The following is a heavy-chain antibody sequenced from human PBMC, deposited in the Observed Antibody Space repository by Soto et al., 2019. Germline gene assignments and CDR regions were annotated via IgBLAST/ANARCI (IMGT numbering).Heavy chain of an antibody. CDR1: GGSISSIKW. D-gene: IGHD3-10*01. Sequence: QVQLQESGPGLVKPSGTLSLTCAVSGGSISSIKWWSWVRQPPGKGLEWIGEIYHSGSAKDNPSLKSRVTISVDKSKNQFSLKLSSVTAADTAVYYCARSFHGSGVYGLDVWGQGTTVTVSS. CDR3: ARSFHGSGVYGLDV. V-gene: IGHV4-4*02. CDR2: IYHSGSA. J-gene: IGHJ6*02.